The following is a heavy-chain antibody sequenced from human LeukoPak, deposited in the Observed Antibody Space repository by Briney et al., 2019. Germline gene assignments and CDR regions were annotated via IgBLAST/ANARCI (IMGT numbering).Heavy chain of an antibody. CDR3: ARDIEVAGRKYFES. D-gene: IGHD6-19*01. Sequence: PGGSLRLSCAASGFTFSHCGMHWVRQAPGKGLQWVATIWYDATNKYYEDSMNGRFTISRDNSKNTLYLQMNSLRAEDTALYYCARDIEVAGRKYFESWGQGTLVTVSS. V-gene: IGHV3-33*01. CDR1: GFTFSHCG. J-gene: IGHJ4*02. CDR2: IWYDATNK.